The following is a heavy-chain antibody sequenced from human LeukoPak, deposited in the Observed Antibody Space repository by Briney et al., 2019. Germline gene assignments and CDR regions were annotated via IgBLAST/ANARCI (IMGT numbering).Heavy chain of an antibody. CDR1: GYTHPELS. V-gene: IGHV1-24*01. CDR3: ATIPVHYYGSGSYYAVFDY. D-gene: IGHD3-10*01. J-gene: IGHJ4*02. Sequence: ASVTVSRKVCGYTHPELSMHWVRQAPAKGLEWMGGFDPEARDKNYAQKFQGRVTMTADTSTDTAYMELSSLRSEDTAVYYCATIPVHYYGSGSYYAVFDYWGQGTLVTVSS. CDR2: FDPEARDK.